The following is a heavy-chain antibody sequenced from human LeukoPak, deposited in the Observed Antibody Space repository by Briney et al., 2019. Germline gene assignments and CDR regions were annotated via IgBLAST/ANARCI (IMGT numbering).Heavy chain of an antibody. CDR2: INPNSGGT. Sequence: GASVKVSCKASGYTFTGYYMHWVRQAPGQGLEWMGWINPNSGGTNYAQKFQGRVTMTRDTSISTAYMELSRLRSDDTAVYYCARGNPVVTRTRYWYFDLWGRGTLVTVSS. V-gene: IGHV1-2*02. CDR3: ARGNPVVTRTRYWYFDL. CDR1: GYTFTGYY. J-gene: IGHJ2*01. D-gene: IGHD2-15*01.